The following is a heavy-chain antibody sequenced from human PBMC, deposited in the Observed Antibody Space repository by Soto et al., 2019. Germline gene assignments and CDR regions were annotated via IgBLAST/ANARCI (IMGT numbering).Heavy chain of an antibody. CDR2: IKSKTDGGTT. Sequence: EVQLVESGGGLVKPGGSLRLSCAASGFTFSNAWMSWVRQAPGKGLEWVGRIKSKTDGGTTDYAAPVKGRFTISRDDSKNTLYLQMNSLKTEDTAVYYCTTDSGIAVAGMTLGVNWFDPWGQGTLVTVSS. CDR3: TTDSGIAVAGMTLGVNWFDP. D-gene: IGHD6-19*01. J-gene: IGHJ5*02. CDR1: GFTFSNAW. V-gene: IGHV3-15*01.